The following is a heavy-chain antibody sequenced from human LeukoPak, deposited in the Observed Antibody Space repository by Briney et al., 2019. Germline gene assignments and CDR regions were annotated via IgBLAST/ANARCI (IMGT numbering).Heavy chain of an antibody. D-gene: IGHD3-22*01. CDR3: ARDETYDYESNGYLDF. Sequence: GGSLRLSCAASGFTFTSYAMSWVRQAPGKGLEWVANIRHDGSETYYVDSLRGRFTISRDNAKNLVYLQMSSLRAEDTAIYYCARDETYDYESNGYLDFWGQGTVVTVSS. CDR1: GFTFTSYA. J-gene: IGHJ4*02. CDR2: IRHDGSET. V-gene: IGHV3-7*01.